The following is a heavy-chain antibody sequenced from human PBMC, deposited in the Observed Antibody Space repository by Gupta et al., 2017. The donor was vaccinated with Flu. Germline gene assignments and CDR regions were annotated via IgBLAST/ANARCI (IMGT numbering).Heavy chain of an antibody. Sequence: ASVKVSCKASGYPFRSYAIHWLRQAPGQRLEWMGWITGDKGNTRLSQKFQGRLTISRDTSANTVYMELSSLTSEHTATYYCARETGRRAYYDSWGQGTLVTVSS. V-gene: IGHV1-3*01. D-gene: IGHD3-9*01. J-gene: IGHJ4*02. CDR1: GYPFRSYA. CDR3: ARETGRRAYYDS. CDR2: ITGDKGNT.